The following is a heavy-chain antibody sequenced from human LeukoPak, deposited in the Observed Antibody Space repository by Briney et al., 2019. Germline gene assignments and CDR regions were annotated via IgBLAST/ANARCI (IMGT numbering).Heavy chain of an antibody. CDR1: GFTFSSYA. CDR3: AKVPMWIYPSYYFDY. V-gene: IGHV3-23*01. CDR2: ISGSGGST. J-gene: IGHJ4*02. D-gene: IGHD5-12*01. Sequence: GGSLRLSCAASGFTFSSYAMSWVRQAPGKGLEWVSAISGSGGSTCYADSVKGRFTISRDNSKNTLYLQMNSLRAEDTAVYYCAKVPMWIYPSYYFDYWGQGTLVTVSS.